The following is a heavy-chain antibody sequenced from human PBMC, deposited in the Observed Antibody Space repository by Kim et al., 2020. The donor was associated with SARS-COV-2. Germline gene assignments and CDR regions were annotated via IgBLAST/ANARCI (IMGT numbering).Heavy chain of an antibody. CDR2: IYYSGST. J-gene: IGHJ4*02. CDR3: ARQPKWEPYGGFDY. CDR1: GGSISSSSYY. D-gene: IGHD1-26*01. Sequence: SETLSLTCTVSGGSISSSSYYWGWIRQPPGKGLEWIGSIYYSGSTYYNPSLKSRVTISVDTSKNQFSLKLSSVTAADTAVYYCARQPKWEPYGGFDYWGQGTLVTVSS. V-gene: IGHV4-39*01.